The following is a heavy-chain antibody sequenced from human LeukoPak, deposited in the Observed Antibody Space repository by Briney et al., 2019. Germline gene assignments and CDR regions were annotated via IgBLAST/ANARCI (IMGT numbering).Heavy chain of an antibody. CDR2: INSVGSST. D-gene: IGHD6-13*01. V-gene: IGHV3-74*01. CDR1: GFTLSSYW. CDR3: ARAGIASAGSYY. J-gene: IGHJ4*02. Sequence: GGSLRLSCAASGFTLSSYWMHWVRQAPGKGLVWVSRINSVGSSTSYADSAKGRFTISRDNAKNTLYLQMNSLRAEDTAVYYCARAGIASAGSYYWGQGTLVTVSS.